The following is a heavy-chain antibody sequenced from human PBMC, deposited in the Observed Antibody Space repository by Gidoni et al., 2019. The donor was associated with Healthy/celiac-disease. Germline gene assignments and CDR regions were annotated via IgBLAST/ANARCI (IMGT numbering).Heavy chain of an antibody. Sequence: QVQLVQSGAEVKKPGASVKVSCKASGYTFTSYAMHWVRQAPGQSLEWMGWINAGNGNTKYSQNFQGRVTITSDTSASTAYMELSSLRSEDTAVYYCARGIRGYQFDYWGQGTLVTVSS. J-gene: IGHJ4*02. CDR3: ARGIRGYQFDY. CDR2: INAGNGNT. D-gene: IGHD3-10*01. V-gene: IGHV1-3*01. CDR1: GYTFTSYA.